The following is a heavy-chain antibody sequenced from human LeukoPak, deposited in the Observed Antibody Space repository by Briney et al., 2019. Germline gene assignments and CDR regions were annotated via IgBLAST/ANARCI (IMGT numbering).Heavy chain of an antibody. CDR3: AKGKGEYYDILTGGYFDY. CDR1: GFTFSSYA. D-gene: IGHD3-9*01. J-gene: IGHJ4*02. CDR2: ISGSGGST. Sequence: PGGSLRLSCAASGFTFSSYAMSWVREAPGKGLEWVSAISGSGGSTYYADSGKGRFTISRDNSKNTLYLQMNSLRAEDTAVYYCAKGKGEYYDILTGGYFDYWGQGTLVTVSS. V-gene: IGHV3-23*01.